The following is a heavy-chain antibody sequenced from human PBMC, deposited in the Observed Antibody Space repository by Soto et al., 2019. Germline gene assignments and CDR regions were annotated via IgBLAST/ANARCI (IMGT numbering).Heavy chain of an antibody. CDR1: GFTFSDYY. CDR2: SSSSSSYT. V-gene: IGHV3-11*06. CDR3: ATLAPI. Sequence: GGSLRLSCAASGFTFSDYYMSCLRQAPGKGLEWVSYSSSSSSYTNYADSVSGRFTISRDNTKNSLYLQMNSLRAEDTAVYYCATLAPIWGQGTLVTVSS. J-gene: IGHJ4*02. D-gene: IGHD2-15*01.